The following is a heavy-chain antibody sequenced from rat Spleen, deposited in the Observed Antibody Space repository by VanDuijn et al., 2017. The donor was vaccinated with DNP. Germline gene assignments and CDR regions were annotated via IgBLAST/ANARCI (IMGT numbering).Heavy chain of an antibody. D-gene: IGHD1-2*01. Sequence: QVQLKESGPGMVQPSQPLSLPRTVSGFSFTYYSVHCVRLPPGEVLEWIAAISVGGNTYYNSALKSRLSISRDTPKSQVFLKMNSLQTEDTAIYYCTRYSSYLGYAMDAWGQGTSVTVSS. CDR2: ISVGGNT. CDR3: TRYSSYLGYAMDA. CDR1: GFSFTYYS. J-gene: IGHJ4*01. V-gene: IGHV2-19*01.